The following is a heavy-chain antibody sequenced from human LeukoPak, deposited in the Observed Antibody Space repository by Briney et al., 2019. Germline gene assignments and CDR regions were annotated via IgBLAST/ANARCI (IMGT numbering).Heavy chain of an antibody. Sequence: SETLSLTCTVSGGSISSYYWSWIRQPAGKGLEWIGRIYTSGGTNYNPSLKSRVTMSVDTSKNQFSLKLSSVTAADTAVYYCARDFPRYGSGSQNYCYYYYGMDVWGQGTTVTVSS. J-gene: IGHJ6*02. CDR2: IYTSGGT. CDR1: GGSISSYY. D-gene: IGHD3-10*01. V-gene: IGHV4-4*07. CDR3: ARDFPRYGSGSQNYCYYYYGMDV.